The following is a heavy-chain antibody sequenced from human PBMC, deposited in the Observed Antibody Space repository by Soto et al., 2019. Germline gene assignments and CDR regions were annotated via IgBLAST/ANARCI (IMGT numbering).Heavy chain of an antibody. J-gene: IGHJ4*02. Sequence: EVELLESGGGLIHPGESLRLSCAASGFSFSSYAMIWVRQAPGKGLEWVSVMSASGGTSYFADSVKGRFSMSRDNSKNMFYLEMNSLRAEDTAIYFCAKGSIQYSAAIDYWGQGILVSVSS. CDR1: GFSFSSYA. V-gene: IGHV3-23*01. CDR3: AKGSIQYSAAIDY. CDR2: MSASGGTS. D-gene: IGHD5-12*01.